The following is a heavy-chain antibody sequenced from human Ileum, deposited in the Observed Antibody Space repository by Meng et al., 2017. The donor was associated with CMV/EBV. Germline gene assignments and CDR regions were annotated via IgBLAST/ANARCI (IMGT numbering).Heavy chain of an antibody. CDR2: IRSKNSGGTT. CDR3: TRCGINCYLDY. Sequence: GSLRLSCTVSGFSAGDSFMTWVRQAPGKGLEWVGFIRSKNSGGTTEYAASVKGRFTISRDESNSVAYLQMNSLRIEDTAVYYCTRCGINCYLDYWGQGTLVTVSS. V-gene: IGHV3-49*04. CDR1: GFSAGDSF. J-gene: IGHJ4*03. D-gene: IGHD2-15*01.